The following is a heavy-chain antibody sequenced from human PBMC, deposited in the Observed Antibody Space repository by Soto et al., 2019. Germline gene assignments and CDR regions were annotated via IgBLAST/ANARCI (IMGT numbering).Heavy chain of an antibody. CDR1: GGSISSSSYY. CDR3: ARHNGSLYVGYYYEMDV. CDR2: IYYSGYT. Sequence: PSETLSLTCTVSGGSISSSSYYWGWIRQPPGKGLEWIGSIYYSGYTYYNPSLKSRVTISVDTSKNQFSLKLSSVTAADTAVYYCARHNGSLYVGYYYEMDVWGQGTTVTVSS. D-gene: IGHD3-16*01. J-gene: IGHJ6*02. V-gene: IGHV4-39*01.